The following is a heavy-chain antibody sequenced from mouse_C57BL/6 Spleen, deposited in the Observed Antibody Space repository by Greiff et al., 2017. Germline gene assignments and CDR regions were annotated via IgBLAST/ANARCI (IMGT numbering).Heavy chain of an antibody. CDR3: ARYGYYRYFDV. J-gene: IGHJ1*03. CDR2: IYPGSGST. Sequence: QVHVKQPGAELVKPGASVKMSCKASGYTFTSYWITWVKQRPGPGLEWIGDIYPGSGSTNYTEKFNSKATLTVDTSSSTAYMQLSSLTSEDSAVYYCARYGYYRYFDVWGTGTTVTVSS. CDR1: GYTFTSYW. V-gene: IGHV1-55*01. D-gene: IGHD2-2*01.